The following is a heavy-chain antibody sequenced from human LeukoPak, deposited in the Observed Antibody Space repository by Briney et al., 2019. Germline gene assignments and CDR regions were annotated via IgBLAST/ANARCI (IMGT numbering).Heavy chain of an antibody. CDR2: IKQDGSEK. Sequence: GGPLRLSCAASGFLYNSYWMSWVPQAPGKGLEWVAKIKQDGSEKYYLDAVKGRFTISRDDAKNSLYLQMNSLRAEDTAVYYCAREAAAAHPDYWGQGTLVVVSA. D-gene: IGHD6-13*01. CDR3: AREAAAAHPDY. CDR1: GFLYNSYW. V-gene: IGHV3-7*05. J-gene: IGHJ4*02.